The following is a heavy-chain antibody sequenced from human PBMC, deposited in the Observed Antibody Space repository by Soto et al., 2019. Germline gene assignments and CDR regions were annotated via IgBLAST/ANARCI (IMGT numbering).Heavy chain of an antibody. CDR1: GFTFVNYW. CDR3: ATAGIGYCTSASCYAAFDI. CDR2: INGDGSST. Sequence: EVQLVESGGGLVQPGGSLRLSCAASGFTFVNYWMHWVRQAPGKGLVWVSRINGDGSSTNYADSVKGRFTISRDNDKNKLYLQMNSLRADDTAVYYCATAGIGYCTSASCYAAFDIWGRGTMVTVSS. V-gene: IGHV3-74*01. J-gene: IGHJ3*02. D-gene: IGHD2-2*01.